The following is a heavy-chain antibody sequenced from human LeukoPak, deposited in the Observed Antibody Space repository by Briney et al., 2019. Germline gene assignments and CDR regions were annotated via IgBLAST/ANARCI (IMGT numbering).Heavy chain of an antibody. J-gene: IGHJ4*02. CDR2: IYTSGST. CDR1: GGSISSGSYY. V-gene: IGHV4-61*02. D-gene: IGHD4-17*01. Sequence: SQTLSLTCTVSGGSISSGSYYWSWIRQPAGKGLEWIGRIYTSGSTNYNPSLKSRVTISVDTSKNQFSLKLSSVTAADTAVYYCARPTTVTRFTLGYWGQGTLVTVSS. CDR3: ARPTTVTRFTLGY.